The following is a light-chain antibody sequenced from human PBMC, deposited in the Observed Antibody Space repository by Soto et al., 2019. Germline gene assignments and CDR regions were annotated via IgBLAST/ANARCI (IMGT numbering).Light chain of an antibody. CDR2: STS. CDR1: SSNIGSNT. CDR3: AAWDDRLDVHV. Sequence: QSVLTQPPSASGTPGQIVAISCSGSSSNIGSNTVTWYQQLPGTAPKLLIYSTSQRSSGVPGRFSGSKSGASASLSISGLQSEDEADYYCAAWDDRLDVHVFGTGTMVTVL. J-gene: IGLJ1*01. V-gene: IGLV1-44*01.